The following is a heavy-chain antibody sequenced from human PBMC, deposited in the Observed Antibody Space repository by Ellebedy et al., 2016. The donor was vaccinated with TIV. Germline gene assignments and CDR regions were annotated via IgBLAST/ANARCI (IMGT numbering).Heavy chain of an antibody. V-gene: IGHV1-46*01. J-gene: IGHJ4*02. CDR2: IFPSGGGT. Sequence: ASVKVSCKASGYTFTNYDISWVRQAPGQGLEWMGVIFPSGGGTNYAQKFQGRVTMTRDTSASTVYMELSSLRSDDTAVYYCARELSGGYFDYWGQGTLVTVSS. D-gene: IGHD2-15*01. CDR1: GYTFTNYD. CDR3: ARELSGGYFDY.